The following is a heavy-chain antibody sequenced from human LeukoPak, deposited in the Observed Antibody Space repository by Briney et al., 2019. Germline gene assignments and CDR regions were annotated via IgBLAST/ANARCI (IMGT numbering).Heavy chain of an antibody. CDR2: FDPEDGET. J-gene: IGHJ3*02. Sequence: ASVKVSCKVSGYTLTELSMHWVRQAPGKGLEWMGGFDPEDGETIYAQKFQGRVTMTEDTSTDTAYMELSSLRSEDTAVYYCATATGVGATGLGAFDIWGQGTMVTVSS. D-gene: IGHD1-26*01. CDR1: GYTLTELS. V-gene: IGHV1-24*01. CDR3: ATATGVGATGLGAFDI.